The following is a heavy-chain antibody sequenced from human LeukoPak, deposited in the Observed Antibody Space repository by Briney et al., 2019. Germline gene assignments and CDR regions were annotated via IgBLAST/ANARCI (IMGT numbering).Heavy chain of an antibody. CDR3: ARDAPSKTMVRRFDY. V-gene: IGHV3-11*01. J-gene: IGHJ4*02. CDR2: ISGSGFTT. D-gene: IGHD3-10*01. CDR1: GFTFREYY. Sequence: GGSLRLSCVASGFTFREYYMGWIRQAPGKGLEWISYISGSGFTTYYADSVNGRFTISRDNAKNSLYLQMSSLRPEDTGIYYCARDAPSKTMVRRFDYWGQGTLATVSS.